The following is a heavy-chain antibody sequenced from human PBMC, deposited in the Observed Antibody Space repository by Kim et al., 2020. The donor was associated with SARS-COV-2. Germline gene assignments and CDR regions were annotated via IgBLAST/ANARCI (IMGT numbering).Heavy chain of an antibody. V-gene: IGHV4-39*01. J-gene: IGHJ4*02. Sequence: YKPSLRSRVTMSVDTSHNQFSLKVISLTAADTAVYYCARHFGSGSYYVDYWGQGILVTVSS. CDR3: ARHFGSGSYYVDY. D-gene: IGHD3-10*01.